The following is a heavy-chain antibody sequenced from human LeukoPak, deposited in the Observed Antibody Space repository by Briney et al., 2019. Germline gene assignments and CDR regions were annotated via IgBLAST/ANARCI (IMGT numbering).Heavy chain of an antibody. CDR1: GFTFSSYG. V-gene: IGHV3-30*02. CDR3: AKGYCSGNSCYSGLD. Sequence: PGGSLRLSCVASGFTFSSYGMHWVRQAPGKGLEGGAFIRYDGSTKYYADSVKGRFNISRDNSENTLSLQMTSMRPEETAVYYCAKGYCSGNSCYSGLDWGQGTLVTVSS. CDR2: IRYDGSTK. J-gene: IGHJ4*02. D-gene: IGHD2-2*01.